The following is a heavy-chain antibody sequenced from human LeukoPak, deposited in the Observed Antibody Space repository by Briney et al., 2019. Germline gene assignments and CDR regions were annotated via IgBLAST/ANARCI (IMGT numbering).Heavy chain of an antibody. CDR1: GGSISSYY. D-gene: IGHD3-10*01. J-gene: IGHJ4*02. CDR2: IYYSGST. Sequence: PSETLSLTCTVSGGSISSYYWSWIRQPPGKGLEWIGYIYYSGSTNYNPSLKSRVTISVDTSKNQFSLKLSSVTAADTAVYYCARDFRSYYYGSGSYYRYFDYWGQGTLVTVSS. V-gene: IGHV4-59*01. CDR3: ARDFRSYYYGSGSYYRYFDY.